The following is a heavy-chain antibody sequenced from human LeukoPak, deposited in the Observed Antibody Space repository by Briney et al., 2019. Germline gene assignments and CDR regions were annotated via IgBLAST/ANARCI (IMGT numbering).Heavy chain of an antibody. CDR1: GGTFSSYA. Sequence: SVKVSCKASGGTFSSYAISWVRQAPGQGLEWMGGIIPIFGTANYAQKFQGRVTITADKSTSTAYMELSSLGSEDTAVYYCASPTGDGYSYGPFDYWGQGTLVTVSS. CDR2: IIPIFGTA. CDR3: ASPTGDGYSYGPFDY. J-gene: IGHJ4*02. V-gene: IGHV1-69*06. D-gene: IGHD5-18*01.